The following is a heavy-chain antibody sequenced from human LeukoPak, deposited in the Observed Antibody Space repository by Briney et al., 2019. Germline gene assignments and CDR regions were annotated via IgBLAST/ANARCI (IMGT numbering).Heavy chain of an antibody. D-gene: IGHD4-17*01. CDR2: ISAYNGNT. V-gene: IGHV1-18*01. J-gene: IGHJ6*02. CDR1: GGTFSSYA. CDR3: ARDKATVTTSYYYYGMDV. Sequence: ASVKVSCKASGGTFSSYAISWVRQAPGQGLEWMGWISAYNGNTNYAQKLQGRVTMTTDTSTSTAYMELRSLRSDDTAVYYCARDKATVTTSYYYYGMDVWGQGTTVTVSS.